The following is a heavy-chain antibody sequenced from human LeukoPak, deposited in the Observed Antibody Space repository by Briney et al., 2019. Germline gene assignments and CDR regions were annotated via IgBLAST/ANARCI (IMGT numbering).Heavy chain of an antibody. V-gene: IGHV1-2*02. D-gene: IGHD6-6*01. CDR2: INPNSGGT. CDR3: ARDEGYSSSSEVAYP. Sequence: GASVKVSCKASGYTFTGYYMHWVRQAPGQGLKWMGWINPNSGGTNYAQKFQGRVTMTRDTSISTAYMELSRLRSDDTAVYYCARDEGYSSSSEVAYPWGQGTLVTVSS. J-gene: IGHJ5*02. CDR1: GYTFTGYY.